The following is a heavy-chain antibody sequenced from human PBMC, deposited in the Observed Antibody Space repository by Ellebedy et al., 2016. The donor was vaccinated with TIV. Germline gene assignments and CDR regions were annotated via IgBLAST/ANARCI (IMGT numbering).Heavy chain of an antibody. CDR2: ISGSGGST. CDR3: AKVHHYYYDYMDV. CDR1: GFTFSNYA. V-gene: IGHV3-23*01. Sequence: GESLKISXGASGFTFSNYAMTWVRQAPGKGLEWVSAISGSGGSTYYADSVKGRFTISRDNSKNTLYLQMNSLRAEDTAVYYCAKVHHYYYDYMDVWGKGTTVTVSS. J-gene: IGHJ6*03.